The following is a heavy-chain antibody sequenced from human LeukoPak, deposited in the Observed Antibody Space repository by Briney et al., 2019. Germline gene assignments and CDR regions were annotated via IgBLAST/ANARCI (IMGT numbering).Heavy chain of an antibody. CDR1: GYSISSGYY. CDR2: IYHSGST. V-gene: IGHV4-38-2*02. CDR3: ARYGVSGNFDY. J-gene: IGHJ4*02. Sequence: SETLSLTCTVSGYSISSGYYWGWIRQPPGKGLEWIGSIYHSGSTYYNPSLKSRVTISVDTSKNRFSLKLSSVTAADTAVYYCARYGVSGNFDYWGQGTLVAVSS. D-gene: IGHD2-8*01.